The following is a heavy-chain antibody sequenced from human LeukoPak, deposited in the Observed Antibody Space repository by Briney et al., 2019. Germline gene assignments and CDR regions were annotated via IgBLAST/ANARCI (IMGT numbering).Heavy chain of an antibody. V-gene: IGHV5-51*03. CDR3: ARSGYSSPYYFDY. CDR1: GYSFTSYW. J-gene: IGHJ4*02. D-gene: IGHD6-19*01. Sequence: GESLKISCKGSGYSFTSYWIGWVRQMPGKGQEWIGIIYPGDSDTRYSPSFQGQVTISADKSISTAYLQWSSLKASDTAMYYCARSGYSSPYYFDYWGQGTLVTVSS. CDR2: IYPGDSDT.